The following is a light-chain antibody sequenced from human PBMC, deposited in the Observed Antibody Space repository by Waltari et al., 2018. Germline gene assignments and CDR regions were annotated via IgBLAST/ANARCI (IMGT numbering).Light chain of an antibody. V-gene: IGLV2-14*01. CDR1: SSDVGGYKY. CDR3: SSYTSTITVV. CDR2: DVS. Sequence: QSALTQPASVSGSPGQSITISCPGTSSDVGGYKYVSWYQQHPDKAPKLMIYDVSNRPSGVSNRFSGSKSGNTASLTISGLQAEDEADYYCSSYTSTITVVFGGGTKLTVL. J-gene: IGLJ3*02.